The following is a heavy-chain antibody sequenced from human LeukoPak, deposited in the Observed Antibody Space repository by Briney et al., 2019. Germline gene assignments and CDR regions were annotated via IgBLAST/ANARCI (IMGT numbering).Heavy chain of an antibody. V-gene: IGHV3-33*08. CDR3: ARATTSSRTYYYYYGMDV. D-gene: IGHD1-1*01. Sequence: GGSLRLSCAASGFTFSSYGMHLVRQAPGKGLEWVAVGWYDGSNKYYADSVKGRFTISRDNSKNTLYLQMNSLRAEDTAVYYCARATTSSRTYYYYYGMDVWGQGTTVTVSS. J-gene: IGHJ6*02. CDR1: GFTFSSYG. CDR2: GWYDGSNK.